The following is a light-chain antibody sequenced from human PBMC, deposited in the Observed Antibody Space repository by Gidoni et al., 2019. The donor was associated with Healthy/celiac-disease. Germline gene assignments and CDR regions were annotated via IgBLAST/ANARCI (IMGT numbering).Light chain of an antibody. CDR3: QQYNNWPPA. V-gene: IGKV3-15*01. CDR2: GAS. Sequence: EKVMTQSPATLSVSPGERATLSCRASQSAFSSLAWYQQKPGQAPMLLIHGASTRATGIPARFSGSGYGTEFTLTISSMQSEDFAVYYCQQYNNWPPAFGQGTKVELK. J-gene: IGKJ1*01. CDR1: QSAFSS.